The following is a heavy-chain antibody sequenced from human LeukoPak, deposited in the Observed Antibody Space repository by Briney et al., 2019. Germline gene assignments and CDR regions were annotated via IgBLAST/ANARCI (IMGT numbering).Heavy chain of an antibody. CDR2: IYYGGNT. CDR1: GFTFSYYA. D-gene: IGHD1-26*01. J-gene: IGHJ4*02. V-gene: IGHV3-66*01. Sequence: GGSLRLSCAASGFTFSYYAMHWVRQAPGKGLEWVSIIYYGGNTFYADSVKGRFTISRDNSKNTLYLQINSLRAEDTAVYYCAALSGVGVKIGFDHWGQGALVVVSS. CDR3: AALSGVGVKIGFDH.